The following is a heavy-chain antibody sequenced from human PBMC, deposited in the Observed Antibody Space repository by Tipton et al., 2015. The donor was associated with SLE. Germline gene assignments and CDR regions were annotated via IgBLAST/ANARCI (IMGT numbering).Heavy chain of an antibody. CDR3: ASFGPSSYDGRGYPLNH. CDR1: GFSFSEYE. CDR2: ITHSGNTI. V-gene: IGHV3-48*03. J-gene: IGHJ5*02. Sequence: GSLRLSCAASGFSFSEYEMNWVRQAPGKGLEWISYITHSGNTIYYADSVEGRFTISRDNAKKSRYLQMNSLRAEDTAIYYCASFGPSSYDGRGYPLNHWGQGTLVTVSS. D-gene: IGHD3-22*01.